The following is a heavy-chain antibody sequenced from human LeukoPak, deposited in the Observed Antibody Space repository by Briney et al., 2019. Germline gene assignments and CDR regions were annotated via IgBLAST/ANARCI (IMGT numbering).Heavy chain of an antibody. V-gene: IGHV7-4-1*02. D-gene: IGHD4-17*01. CDR2: INTNTGNP. Sequence: ASVKVSCKASGYTFTSYAMNWVRQAPGQGLEWMGWINTNTGNPTYAQGFTGRFVFSLDTSVSTAYLQISSLKAEDTAVYYCARTYRGNDYGDYGGAWYFDLWGRGTLVTVSS. CDR1: GYTFTSYA. J-gene: IGHJ2*01. CDR3: ARTYRGNDYGDYGGAWYFDL.